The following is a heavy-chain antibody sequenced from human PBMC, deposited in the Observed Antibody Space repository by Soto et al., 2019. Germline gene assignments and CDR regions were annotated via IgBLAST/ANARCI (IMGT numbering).Heavy chain of an antibody. CDR1: GFTFSSYE. V-gene: IGHV3-48*03. J-gene: IGHJ4*02. D-gene: IGHD1-7*01. CDR3: AREAVKGTDFDY. CDR2: ISSSGSTI. Sequence: PGGSLRLSCAASGFTFSSYEINWVRQAPGKGLEWVSYISSSGSTIYYADSVKGRFTISRDNAKNSLYLQMNSLRAEDTAVYYCAREAVKGTDFDYWGQGTLVTVSS.